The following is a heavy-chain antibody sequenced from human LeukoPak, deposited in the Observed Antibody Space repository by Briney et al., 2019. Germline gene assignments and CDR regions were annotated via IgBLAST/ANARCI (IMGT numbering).Heavy chain of an antibody. CDR3: TRDSGNYYDSSGYPYYFDY. CDR1: GFTFGDYA. V-gene: IGHV3-49*03. CDR2: IRSKAYGGTT. D-gene: IGHD3-22*01. J-gene: IGHJ4*02. Sequence: GGSLRLSCTASGFTFGDYAMSWFSQAPGKGLEWVGFIRSKAYGGTTEYAASVKGRFTISRDDSKSIAYLQMNSLKTEDTAVYYCTRDSGNYYDSSGYPYYFDYWGQGTLVTVSS.